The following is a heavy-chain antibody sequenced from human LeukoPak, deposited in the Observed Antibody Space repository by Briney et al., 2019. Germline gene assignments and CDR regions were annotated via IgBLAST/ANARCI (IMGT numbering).Heavy chain of an antibody. CDR2: INPDSGGT. CDR1: GYTFTSYY. Sequence: ASVKVSCKTSGYTFTSYYMYWVRQAPGQGLEWMGWINPDSGGTNYAQKFQGRVTMTRDTFISTAYMELSRLRSDDTAVYYCARDSGNGGYFDYWGQGTLVTVSS. J-gene: IGHJ4*02. D-gene: IGHD3-10*01. V-gene: IGHV1-2*02. CDR3: ARDSGNGGYFDY.